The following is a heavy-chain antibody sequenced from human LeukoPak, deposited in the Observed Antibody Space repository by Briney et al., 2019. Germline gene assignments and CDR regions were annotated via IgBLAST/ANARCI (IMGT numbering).Heavy chain of an antibody. V-gene: IGHV2-5*01. J-gene: IGHJ5*02. Sequence: SGPTLVNPTQTLTLTCTFSGFSLSPTGLGVGWIRQPPGKALEWLALIYWNDDKRYSPSLKNRLTITKDTSKNQVVLTVTNMDPVDTATYYCAHRRWTDSFDPWGQGTLVTVSS. CDR2: IYWNDDK. CDR3: AHRRWTDSFDP. CDR1: GFSLSPTGLG. D-gene: IGHD2-15*01.